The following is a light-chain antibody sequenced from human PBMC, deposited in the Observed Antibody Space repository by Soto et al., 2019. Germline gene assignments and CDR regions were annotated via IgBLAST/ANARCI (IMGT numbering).Light chain of an antibody. J-gene: IGKJ4*01. Sequence: DIQMTQSPSSLSASVGDRVTITCQASQDISNYLNWYQQKPGKAPKLLIYDASKLETGVPSRFSGSGSGTEFTFTNSSLQPEDIATYYCQQYDNRPPRLTFGGGTKVEIK. V-gene: IGKV1-33*01. CDR2: DAS. CDR3: QQYDNRPPRLT. CDR1: QDISNY.